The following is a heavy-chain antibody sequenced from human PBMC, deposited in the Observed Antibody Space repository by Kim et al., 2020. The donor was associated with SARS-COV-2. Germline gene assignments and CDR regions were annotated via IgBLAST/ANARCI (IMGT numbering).Heavy chain of an antibody. CDR3: ARVEDSGYVIDY. J-gene: IGHJ4*02. Sequence: SETLSLTCTVSGGSISSYYWSWIRQPPGKGLEWIGYIYYSGSTNYNPSLKSRVTISVDTSKNQFSLKLSSVTAADTAVYYCARVEDSGYVIDYWGQGTLVTVSS. V-gene: IGHV4-59*13. CDR2: IYYSGST. CDR1: GGSISSYY. D-gene: IGHD5-12*01.